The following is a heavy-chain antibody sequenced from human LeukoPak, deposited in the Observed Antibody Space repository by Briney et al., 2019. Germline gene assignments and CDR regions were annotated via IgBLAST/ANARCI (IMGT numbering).Heavy chain of an antibody. CDR1: GYTFTDYY. J-gene: IGHJ4*02. CDR2: ISPNSGGT. CDR3: AREGYYDNSGYYPLDY. V-gene: IGHV1-2*02. Sequence: ASVKVSCKGSGYTFTDYYMHWVRQAPGQGLEWMGWISPNSGGTNYAQKFQGRVTMTRDTSISTAYMELSRLRSDDTAVYYCAREGYYDNSGYYPLDYWGQGTLVTVSS. D-gene: IGHD3-22*01.